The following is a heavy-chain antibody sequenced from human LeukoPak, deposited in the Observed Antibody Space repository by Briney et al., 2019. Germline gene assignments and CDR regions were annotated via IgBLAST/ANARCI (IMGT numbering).Heavy chain of an antibody. Sequence: PSETLSLTCAVYGGSFSVYYWSWIRQPPGKGLEWIGEINHSGSTNYNPSLKSRVTISVDTSKNQFSLKLSSVTAADTAVYYCARLLAYYDFWSGHSHYYGMDVWGQGTTVTVSS. D-gene: IGHD3-3*01. CDR1: GGSFSVYY. V-gene: IGHV4-34*01. CDR3: ARLLAYYDFWSGHSHYYGMDV. CDR2: INHSGST. J-gene: IGHJ6*02.